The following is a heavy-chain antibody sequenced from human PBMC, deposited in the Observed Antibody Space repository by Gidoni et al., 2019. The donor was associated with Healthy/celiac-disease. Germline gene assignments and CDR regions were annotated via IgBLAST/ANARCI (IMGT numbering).Heavy chain of an antibody. CDR2: SYYSGST. CDR1: GGSISSSRYY. D-gene: IGHD3-10*01. J-gene: IGHJ6*02. CDR3: ARQGDRGVPLVDYYYYGMDV. Sequence: QLQLQESGPGLVKPSETLSLTCTVTGGSISSSRYYWGWIRQTPGNGLEWIGSSYYSGSTYYNPSLKSRVTISVDTAKNQFSLKLSSVTAADTAVYYCARQGDRGVPLVDYYYYGMDVWGQGTTVTVSS. V-gene: IGHV4-39*01.